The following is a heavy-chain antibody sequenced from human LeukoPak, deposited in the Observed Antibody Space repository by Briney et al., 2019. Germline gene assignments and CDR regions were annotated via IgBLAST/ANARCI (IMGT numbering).Heavy chain of an antibody. V-gene: IGHV3-48*03. D-gene: IGHD6-13*01. CDR2: MSGSGRTI. CDR1: GFTFSTYE. J-gene: IGHJ4*02. CDR3: ARDSGSSTFFDK. Sequence: GGSQRLSCAASGFTFSTYEMDWVRQAPGKGLEWVSYMSGSGRTIFHADSVKGRFTISRDNAKNSLYLQMNNLRVEDTGVYYCARDSGSSTFFDKWGQGTLVTVSS.